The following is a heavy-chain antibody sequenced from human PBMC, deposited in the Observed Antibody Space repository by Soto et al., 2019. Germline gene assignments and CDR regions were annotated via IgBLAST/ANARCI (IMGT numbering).Heavy chain of an antibody. J-gene: IGHJ4*02. CDR2: ISDNGANT. Sequence: GGSLRLSCIASGFTFSNYAMSWVRQAPGKGLEWVSTISDNGANTFIGDSMKDHFDISRDNSKNTVFLHLSTVRAEDTATYYCARAIGADFFDYWGQGTPVTVSS. CDR1: GFTFSNYA. CDR3: ARAIGADFFDY. D-gene: IGHD6-25*01. V-gene: IGHV3-23*01.